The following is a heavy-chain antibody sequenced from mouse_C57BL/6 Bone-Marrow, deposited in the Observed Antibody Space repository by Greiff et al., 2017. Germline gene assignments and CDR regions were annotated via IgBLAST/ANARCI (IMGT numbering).Heavy chain of an antibody. CDR1: GYTFTSYW. V-gene: IGHV1-74*01. CDR2: IYPSDSDT. Sequence: QVQLQQPGAELVKPGASVKVSCKASGYTFTSYWMHWVKQRPGQGLEWIGRIYPSDSDTNYNQKFKGKATVTVDTSSSTAYMQLSSLTSEDSEVYDGAIDGSSAYYAMDYWGQGTSVTVSA. CDR3: AIDGSSAYYAMDY. D-gene: IGHD1-1*01. J-gene: IGHJ4*01.